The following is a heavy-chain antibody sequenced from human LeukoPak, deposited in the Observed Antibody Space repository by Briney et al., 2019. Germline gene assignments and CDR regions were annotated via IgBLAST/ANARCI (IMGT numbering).Heavy chain of an antibody. J-gene: IGHJ4*02. CDR2: SYYGGNT. CDR3: ARGAYFDY. CDR1: GGSISGKSYY. Sequence: SETLSLTCTVSGGSISGKSYYWAWIRQPPGKGLEWIGSSYYGGNTYYNASLKSRTSISIDASKNQFSLRLNSTTAADTAVYYCARGAYFDYWGQGTLVTVSS. V-gene: IGHV4-39*07.